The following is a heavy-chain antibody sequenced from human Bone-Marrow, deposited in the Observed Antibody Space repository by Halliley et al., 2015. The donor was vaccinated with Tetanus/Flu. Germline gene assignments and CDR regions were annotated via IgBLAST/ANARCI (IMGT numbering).Heavy chain of an antibody. Sequence: SLRLSCAASGFTFSDYYMSWIRQAPGKGLEWISYISGTSTWTNYEDSMEGRFTTSRDNAKKTVYLQMNSLRVEDTAVYYCARKGNSWSFDSWGQGTLVTVSS. CDR2: ISGTSTWT. CDR3: ARKGNSWSFDS. CDR1: GFTFSDYY. V-gene: IGHV3-11*06. J-gene: IGHJ4*02. D-gene: IGHD6-13*01.